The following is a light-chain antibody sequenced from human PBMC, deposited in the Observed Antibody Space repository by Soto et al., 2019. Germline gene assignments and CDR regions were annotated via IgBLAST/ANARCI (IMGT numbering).Light chain of an antibody. Sequence: AIQLTQSPSSLSASVGDRVTITCRASQGISSSLAWYQQKLGKAPSLLIYDASRLESGVPSRFSGSGSGTDFTLTISSLQPEDFATYYCQQFNRYPQTFGGGTKVEIK. CDR1: QGISSS. CDR2: DAS. J-gene: IGKJ4*01. CDR3: QQFNRYPQT. V-gene: IGKV1-13*02.